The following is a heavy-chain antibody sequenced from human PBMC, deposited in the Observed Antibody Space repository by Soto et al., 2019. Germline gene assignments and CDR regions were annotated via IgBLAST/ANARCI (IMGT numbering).Heavy chain of an antibody. Sequence: EVQLVESGGGLVQPGGSLKLSCAASGFTFSGSAVHWVRQASGKGLEWVGRIRSKANSYATAYAASVTGRFTISRDDSKITAYMQMDCLKTEDTAVYYWTRIDYYTTDYGGQGTVVTFSA. V-gene: IGHV3-73*02. D-gene: IGHD2-21*02. CDR2: IRSKANSYAT. CDR1: GFTFSGSA. CDR3: TRIDYYTTDY. J-gene: IGHJ4*02.